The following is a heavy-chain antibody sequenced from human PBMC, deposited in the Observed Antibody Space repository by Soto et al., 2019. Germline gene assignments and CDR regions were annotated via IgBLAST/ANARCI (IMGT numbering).Heavy chain of an antibody. D-gene: IGHD3-3*01. CDR1: GFTFSDFY. Sequence: GGSLRLSCAASGFTFSDFYMTWVRQAPGKGLEWLSYISINSRTMFYADSVKGRFTISRDNAKNSLYLQMSGLRDEDTAVYYCARDLWTYWGQGALVTVSS. CDR2: ISINSRTM. V-gene: IGHV3-48*02. CDR3: ARDLWTY. J-gene: IGHJ4*02.